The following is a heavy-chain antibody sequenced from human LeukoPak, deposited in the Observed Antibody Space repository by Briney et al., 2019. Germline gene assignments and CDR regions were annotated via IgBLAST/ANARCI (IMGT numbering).Heavy chain of an antibody. CDR1: GGSFRGYY. Sequence: SETLSLTCAVYGGSFRGYYWSWIRQPPGKGLEWIGEIHYTGATNYKPSLKSRVTISGDPSKNQVSLRVNSVTAADTAMYYCARGVLEPYYFDLWGRGTLVTVSS. J-gene: IGHJ2*01. CDR2: IHYTGAT. CDR3: ARGVLEPYYFDL. D-gene: IGHD1-1*01. V-gene: IGHV4-34*01.